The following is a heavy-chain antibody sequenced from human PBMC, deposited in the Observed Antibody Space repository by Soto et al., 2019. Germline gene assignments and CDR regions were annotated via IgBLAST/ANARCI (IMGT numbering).Heavy chain of an antibody. CDR2: ISGSGGTT. V-gene: IGHV3-23*01. Sequence: EVQLLESGGGLVQPGGFLRLSCAASGFTFSSYAMSWVRQAPGKGLEWVSAISGSGGTTYYADSVKGRFTISRDNSKNTLYLQMNSLRAEDTAVYYCAKDISTSGSVTSRVSFDYWGQGTLVTVSS. J-gene: IGHJ4*02. CDR1: GFTFSSYA. D-gene: IGHD1-1*01. CDR3: AKDISTSGSVTSRVSFDY.